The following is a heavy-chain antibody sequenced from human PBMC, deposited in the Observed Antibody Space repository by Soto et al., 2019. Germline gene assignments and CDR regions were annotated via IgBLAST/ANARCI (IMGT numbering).Heavy chain of an antibody. CDR2: IIPIFGTA. CDR3: ASISTAAGDYYYYYGMDV. D-gene: IGHD6-13*01. J-gene: IGHJ6*02. CDR1: GGTFSSYA. Sequence: ASVKVSCKASGGTFSSYAISWVRQAPGQGLEWMGGIIPIFGTANYAQKFQGRVTITADESTSTAYMELSSLRSEDTAVYYCASISTAAGDYYYYYGMDVRGQGTTVTVSS. V-gene: IGHV1-69*13.